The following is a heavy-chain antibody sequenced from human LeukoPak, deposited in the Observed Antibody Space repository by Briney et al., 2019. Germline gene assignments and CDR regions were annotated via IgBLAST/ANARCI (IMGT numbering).Heavy chain of an antibody. Sequence: GGSLRLSCAASGFTFSTYAMHWVRQAPGKGLEWVAVTSSDGTVKYYPDSVKGRFTISRDNSKNTLYLQVNSLRPEDTGVYYCARAPVPAATRHFDYWGQGTLVTVSS. V-gene: IGHV3-30-3*01. CDR2: TSSDGTVK. J-gene: IGHJ4*01. CDR3: ARAPVPAATRHFDY. D-gene: IGHD2-2*01. CDR1: GFTFSTYA.